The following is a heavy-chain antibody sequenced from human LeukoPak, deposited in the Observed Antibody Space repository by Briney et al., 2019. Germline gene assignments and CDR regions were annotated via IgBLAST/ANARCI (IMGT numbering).Heavy chain of an antibody. CDR3: AKSGYDSSGYPNWFGP. J-gene: IGHJ5*02. CDR1: GFTFSSYG. CDR2: IRYDGSNK. V-gene: IGHV3-30*02. Sequence: PGGSLRLSCAASGFTFSSYGMHWVRQAPGKGLEWVAFIRYDGSNKYYADSVKGRFTISRDNSKNTLYLQMNSLRAEDTAVYYCAKSGYDSSGYPNWFGPWGQGTLVTVSS. D-gene: IGHD3-22*01.